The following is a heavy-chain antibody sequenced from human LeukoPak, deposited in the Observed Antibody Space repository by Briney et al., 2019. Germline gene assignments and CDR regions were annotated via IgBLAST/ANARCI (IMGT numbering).Heavy chain of an antibody. D-gene: IGHD1-26*01. CDR3: ARVLIGATIDY. V-gene: IGHV4-34*01. J-gene: IGHJ4*02. Sequence: SETLSLTCAVYGGSFSGYYWSWIRQPPGKGLEWIGEINHSGSTNYNPSLKSRVTISVDTSKNQFSLKPSSVTAADTAVYYCARVLIGATIDYWGQGTLVTVSS. CDR2: INHSGST. CDR1: GGSFSGYY.